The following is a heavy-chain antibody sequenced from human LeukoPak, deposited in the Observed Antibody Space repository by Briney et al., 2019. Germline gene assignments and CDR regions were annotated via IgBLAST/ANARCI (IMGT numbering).Heavy chain of an antibody. Sequence: ASVKVSCKASGYTFTSYYIHWVRQAPGQGLEWMGIINPSGGSTSYAQKFQGRVTMTRDTSTSTVYMELSSLRSEDTAVYYCARVTAGGERSSELDYWGQGTLVTVSS. CDR2: INPSGGST. D-gene: IGHD2-8*02. CDR3: ARVTAGGERSSELDY. CDR1: GYTFTSYY. V-gene: IGHV1-46*01. J-gene: IGHJ4*02.